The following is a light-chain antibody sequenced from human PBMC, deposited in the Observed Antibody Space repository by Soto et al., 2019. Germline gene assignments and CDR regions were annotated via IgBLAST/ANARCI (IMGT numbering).Light chain of an antibody. CDR2: RAS. CDR3: QQYGSSPLT. J-gene: IGKJ4*01. V-gene: IGKV3-20*01. Sequence: EIVLTQSRCTLSLSPGERATLCCRASQSVSSNYLAWYQQKTGQAPKVLIYRASSRATGIPDRFSGSGSGTDFTLTISRLDPEDFAVYYCQQYGSSPLTFGGGTKVDI. CDR1: QSVSSNY.